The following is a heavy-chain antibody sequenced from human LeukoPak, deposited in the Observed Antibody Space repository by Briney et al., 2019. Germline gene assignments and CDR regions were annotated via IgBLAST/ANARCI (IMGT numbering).Heavy chain of an antibody. CDR1: GGTFSSYA. Sequence: SVKVSCKASGGTFSSYAISWVRQASGQGLEWMGRIIPILGIANYAQKFQGRVTITADKSTSTAYMELSSLRSEDTAVYYCASRVVASTYYYYYGMDVWGQGTTVTVSS. J-gene: IGHJ6*02. V-gene: IGHV1-69*04. CDR2: IIPILGIA. D-gene: IGHD2-15*01. CDR3: ASRVVASTYYYYYGMDV.